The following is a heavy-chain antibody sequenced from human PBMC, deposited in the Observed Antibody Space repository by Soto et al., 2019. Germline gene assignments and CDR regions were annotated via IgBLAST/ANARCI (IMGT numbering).Heavy chain of an antibody. V-gene: IGHV3-23*01. D-gene: IGHD2-2*01. CDR2: IGASGGST. Sequence: GGSLRLSCAASGFTFRTYAMSWVRQAPGKGLEWVSAIGASGGSTYYADSVKGRFTISRDNSKNTLYLQMNSLRAEDTAVYYCAKDRLGYCSSTSCWDHFDYWGQGTLVTVSS. CDR1: GFTFRTYA. J-gene: IGHJ4*02. CDR3: AKDRLGYCSSTSCWDHFDY.